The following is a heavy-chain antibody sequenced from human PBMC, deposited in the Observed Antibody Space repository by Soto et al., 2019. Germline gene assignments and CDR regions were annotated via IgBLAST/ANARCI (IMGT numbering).Heavy chain of an antibody. CDR1: GFTFNNYD. Sequence: GGSLRLSCAASGFTFNNYDMHWVRQAPGKGLEWVAVIWYDGSNKYYADSVKGRFTISRDNSKNTLYLQMNSLRAEDTAVYYCARDGPGEGYYHSSGYFDYWGQGTLVTVSS. CDR2: IWYDGSNK. CDR3: ARDGPGEGYYHSSGYFDY. D-gene: IGHD3-22*01. J-gene: IGHJ4*02. V-gene: IGHV3-33*01.